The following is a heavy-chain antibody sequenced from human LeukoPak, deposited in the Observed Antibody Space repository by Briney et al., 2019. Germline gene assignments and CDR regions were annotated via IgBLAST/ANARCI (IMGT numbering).Heavy chain of an antibody. CDR1: GASISSSYYY. V-gene: IGHV4-39*01. D-gene: IGHD6-13*01. Sequence: SETLSLTCTVSGASISSSYYYWGWIRQPPGKGLQWIGSILYSGSTYYNPSLRSRLTILVDTSRNQFSLKLYSVTAADTAVYYCARHAGADGSNWSYFDYWGQGTLVTVSS. J-gene: IGHJ4*02. CDR3: ARHAGADGSNWSYFDY. CDR2: ILYSGST.